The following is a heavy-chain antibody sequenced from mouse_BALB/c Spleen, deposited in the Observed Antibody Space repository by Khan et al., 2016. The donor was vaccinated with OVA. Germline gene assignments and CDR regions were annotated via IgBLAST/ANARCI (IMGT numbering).Heavy chain of an antibody. J-gene: IGHJ3*01. D-gene: IGHD2-14*01. V-gene: IGHV1-4*01. CDR3: VRDGAYHRNDGWFAY. CDR2: INPSNDYT. CDR1: GYTFTSYT. Sequence: QVQLQQSGAELARPGASVKMSCKASGYTFTSYTIHWIKKRPGQGLEWIGYINPSNDYTNYNQKFKDKATLTTDKSSTTAYLQLSSLTSDDSVVYNCVRDGAYHRNDGWFAYWGQGTLVTVSA.